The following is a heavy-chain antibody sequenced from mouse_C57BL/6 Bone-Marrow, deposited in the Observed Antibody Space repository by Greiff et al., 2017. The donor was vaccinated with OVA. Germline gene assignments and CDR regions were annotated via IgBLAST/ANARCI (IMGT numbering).Heavy chain of an antibody. V-gene: IGHV1-78*01. CDR3: AREGDGYYPYYAMDY. CDR1: GYTFTDHT. J-gene: IGHJ4*01. D-gene: IGHD2-3*01. Sequence: QVQLKESDAELVKPGASVKISCKVSGYTFTDHTIHWMKQRPEQGLEWIGYIYPRDGSTKYNEKFKGKATLTADKSSSTAYMQLNSLTSEDSAVYFCAREGDGYYPYYAMDYWGQGTSVTVSS. CDR2: IYPRDGST.